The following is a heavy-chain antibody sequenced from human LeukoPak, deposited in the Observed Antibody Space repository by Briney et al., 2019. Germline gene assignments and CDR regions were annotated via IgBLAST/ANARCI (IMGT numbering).Heavy chain of an antibody. CDR2: VFHSGNT. Sequence: SETLSLTCSVSGGYISSSLYHWGWLRQPPGKGLEWIGNVFHSGNTYNSPSLQSRVAFSVDTSKNQFSLKLTSVTAADTAVYYCARQIVGTSWNYYYSYIDVWGKGTSVSVSS. CDR3: ARQIVGTSWNYYYSYIDV. D-gene: IGHD1-1*01. V-gene: IGHV4-39*01. CDR1: GGYISSSLYH. J-gene: IGHJ6*03.